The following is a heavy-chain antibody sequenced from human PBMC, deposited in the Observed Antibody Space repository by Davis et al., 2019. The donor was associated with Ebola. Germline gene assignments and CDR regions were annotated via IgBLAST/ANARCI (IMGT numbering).Heavy chain of an antibody. CDR1: GFTFSSYG. CDR2: ISFDGSRK. V-gene: IGHV3-30*19. Sequence: GESLKISCAASGFTFSSYGMHWVRQAPGKGLEWAAVISFDGSRKQYADSVKGRFSISRDNSKNTLFLQINSARAEDTAVYYCARDREVGDDFCYGMDVWGQGTTVTVSS. D-gene: IGHD3-3*01. CDR3: ARDREVGDDFCYGMDV. J-gene: IGHJ6*02.